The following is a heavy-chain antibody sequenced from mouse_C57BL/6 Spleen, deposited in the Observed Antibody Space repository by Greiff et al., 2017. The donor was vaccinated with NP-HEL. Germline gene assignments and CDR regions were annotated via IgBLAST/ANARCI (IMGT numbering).Heavy chain of an antibody. Sequence: DVQLVESGGGLVKPGGSLKLSCAASGFTFSSYAMSWVRQTPEKRLEWVATISDGGSYTYYPDNVKGRFTISRDNAKNNLYLQMSHLKSEDTAMYYCARDEYTASKGYFDVWGTGTTVTVSS. J-gene: IGHJ1*03. CDR1: GFTFSSYA. CDR3: ARDEYTASKGYFDV. V-gene: IGHV5-4*01. CDR2: ISDGGSYT. D-gene: IGHD1-2*01.